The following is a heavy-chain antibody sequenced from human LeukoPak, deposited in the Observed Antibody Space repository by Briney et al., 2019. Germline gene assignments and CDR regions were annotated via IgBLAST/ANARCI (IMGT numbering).Heavy chain of an antibody. CDR2: FDPEDGET. CDR3: AITRNWNDVFAFDI. J-gene: IGHJ3*02. D-gene: IGHD1-1*01. V-gene: IGHV1-24*01. CDR1: GYTLTELS. Sequence: GASVKVSCKVSGYTLTELSMHWVRQAPGKGLEWMGGFDPEDGETIYAQKFQGRVSMTEDTSTDTAYMELSSLRSEDTAVHYCAITRNWNDVFAFDIWGQGTMVTVSS.